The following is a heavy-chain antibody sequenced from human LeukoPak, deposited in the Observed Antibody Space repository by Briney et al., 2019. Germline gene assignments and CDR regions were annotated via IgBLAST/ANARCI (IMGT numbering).Heavy chain of an antibody. CDR3: ARGPLNWNYGLDY. CDR1: GGTFSSYA. D-gene: IGHD1-7*01. J-gene: IGHJ4*02. V-gene: IGHV1-69*05. Sequence: GASVKVSCKASGGTFSSYAISWVRQAPGQGLEWMGGIIPIFGTANYAQKFQGRVTITTDESTSTAYMELSSLRSEDTAVYYCARGPLNWNYGLDYWGQGTLVTVSS. CDR2: IIPIFGTA.